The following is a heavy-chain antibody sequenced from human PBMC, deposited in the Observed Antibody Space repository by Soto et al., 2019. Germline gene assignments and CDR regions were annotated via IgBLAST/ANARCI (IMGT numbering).Heavy chain of an antibody. CDR2: ISAYNGNT. V-gene: IGHV1-18*01. CDR1: GYTFTSYG. Sequence: ASVKVSCKASGYTFTSYGISWVRKGPGQGLEWMGWISAYNGNTNYAQKLQGRVTMTTDTSTSTAYMELRSLRSDDTAVYYCARSGCSGGSCYVYYYGMDVWGQGTTVTVSS. CDR3: ARSGCSGGSCYVYYYGMDV. J-gene: IGHJ6*02. D-gene: IGHD2-15*01.